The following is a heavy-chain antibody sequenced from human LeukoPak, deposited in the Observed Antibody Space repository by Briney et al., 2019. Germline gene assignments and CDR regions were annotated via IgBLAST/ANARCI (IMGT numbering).Heavy chain of an antibody. CDR1: ADSISSSKW. Sequence: SETLSLTCAVSADSISSSKWWSWVRQAPGKGLEWIGEIHHGGSSNYNPSLKSRVTISIDKSRNQFSLKMSSVTAADTAVYYCARSRDTTNYYGMDVWGQGTTVSVSS. CDR3: ARSRDTTNYYGMDV. CDR2: IHHGGSS. D-gene: IGHD1-26*01. V-gene: IGHV4-4*02. J-gene: IGHJ6*02.